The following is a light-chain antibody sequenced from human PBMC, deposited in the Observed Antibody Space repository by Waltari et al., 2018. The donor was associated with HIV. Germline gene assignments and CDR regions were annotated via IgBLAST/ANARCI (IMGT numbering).Light chain of an antibody. V-gene: IGKV1-5*03. J-gene: IGKJ2*01. CDR1: QIINNW. Sequence: DVQMTQSPSTLSAGVGDKVTITCRASQIINNWLAWYQQKPGKPPKLLIYKTSYLESGVPGRCSGSGSGAVFTLMIDGLQPDDFATYYCQQYNSHSYAFGQGTKVDVK. CDR3: QQYNSHSYA. CDR2: KTS.